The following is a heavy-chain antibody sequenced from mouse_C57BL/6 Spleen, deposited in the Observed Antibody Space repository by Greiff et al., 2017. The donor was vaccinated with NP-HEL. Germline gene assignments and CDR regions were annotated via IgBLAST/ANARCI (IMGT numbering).Heavy chain of an antibody. D-gene: IGHD2-14*01. CDR2: ISGGGGNT. V-gene: IGHV5-9*01. CDR3: ARHWDRDYFDY. Sequence: DVKLVESGGGLVKPGGSLKLSCAASGFTFSSYTMSWVRQTPEKRLEWVATISGGGGNTYYPDSVKGRFTISRDNAKNTLYLQMSSLRSEDTALYYCARHWDRDYFDYWGQGTTLTVSS. J-gene: IGHJ2*01. CDR1: GFTFSSYT.